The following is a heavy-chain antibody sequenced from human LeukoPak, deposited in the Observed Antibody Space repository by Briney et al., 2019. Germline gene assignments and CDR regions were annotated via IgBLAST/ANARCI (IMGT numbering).Heavy chain of an antibody. V-gene: IGHV4-30-4*08. CDR2: IYYSGST. D-gene: IGHD2-2*01. CDR1: GFTFSDYY. J-gene: IGHJ4*02. Sequence: LSCAASGFTFSDYYMSWIRQPPGKGLEWIGYIYYSGSTYYNPSLKSRVTISVDTSKNQFSLKLSSVTAADTAVYYCARWCSCTSWVFDYWGQGTLVIVSS. CDR3: ARWCSCTSWVFDY.